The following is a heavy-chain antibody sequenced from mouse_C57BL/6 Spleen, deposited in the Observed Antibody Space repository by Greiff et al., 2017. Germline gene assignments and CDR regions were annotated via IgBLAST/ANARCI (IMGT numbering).Heavy chain of an antibody. CDR3: ARSVANFYAMDY. CDR1: GYTFTSYW. CDR2: IHPNSGST. Sequence: VKLQQPGAELVKPGASVKLSCKASGYTFTSYWLHWVKQRPGQGLEWIGMIHPNSGSTNYNEKFKTKATLTVDKSSSTAYMQLSSLTSEDSAVYYCARSVANFYAMDYWGQGTSVTVSS. D-gene: IGHD1-1*01. V-gene: IGHV1-64*01. J-gene: IGHJ4*01.